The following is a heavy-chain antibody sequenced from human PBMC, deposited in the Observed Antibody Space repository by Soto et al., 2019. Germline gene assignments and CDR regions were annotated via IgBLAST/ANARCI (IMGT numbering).Heavy chain of an antibody. Sequence: SVKVSCKASGGTFSSYAISWVRQAPGQGLEWMGGIIPIFGTANYAQKFQGRVTITADESTSTAYMELSSLRSEDTAVYYCARGEEGYCISTSCYARFDYWGQGTLVTVSS. CDR3: ARGEEGYCISTSCYARFDY. V-gene: IGHV1-69*13. D-gene: IGHD2-2*01. CDR1: GGTFSSYA. CDR2: IIPIFGTA. J-gene: IGHJ4*02.